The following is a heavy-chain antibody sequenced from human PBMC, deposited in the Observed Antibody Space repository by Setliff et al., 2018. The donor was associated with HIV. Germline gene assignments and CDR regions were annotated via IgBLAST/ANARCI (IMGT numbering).Heavy chain of an antibody. CDR1: GYTFTGYY. V-gene: IGHV1-2*02. J-gene: IGHJ4*02. CDR3: AKDLSPNWGPGEFDH. D-gene: IGHD7-27*01. CDR2: IKPNGGGT. Sequence: ASVKVSCKASGYTFTGYYIHWVRQAPGQGLEWMGWIKPNGGGTYFAQKFQGRFTISRDSAKNFLYLRMNNLRVEDTALYYCAKDLSPNWGPGEFDHWGQGTLVTVSS.